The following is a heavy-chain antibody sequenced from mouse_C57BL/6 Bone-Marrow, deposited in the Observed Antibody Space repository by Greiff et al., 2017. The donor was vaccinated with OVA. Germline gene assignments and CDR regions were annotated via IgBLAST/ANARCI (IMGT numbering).Heavy chain of an antibody. CDR2: IDPSDSYT. V-gene: IGHV1-59*01. J-gene: IGHJ4*01. D-gene: IGHD1-1*01. CDR1: GYTFTSYW. Sequence: VQLQQPGAELVRPGTSVKLSCKASGYTFTSYWMHWVKQRPGQGLEWIGVIDPSDSYTNYNQKFKGKATLTVDTSSSTAYMQLSSLTSEDSAVYYCARLRRMDYWGQGTSVTVSS. CDR3: ARLRRMDY.